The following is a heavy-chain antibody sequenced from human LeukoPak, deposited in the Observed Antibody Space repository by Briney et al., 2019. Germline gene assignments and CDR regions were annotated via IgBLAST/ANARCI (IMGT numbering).Heavy chain of an antibody. J-gene: IGHJ4*02. Sequence: GGSLRLSRAASGFTFTTYSMTWVRQAPGKGLEWVSTINPGGITTYYADSVKGRFTISRDNTKNTVPLQMDSLRAEDAAVYYCAKDRAGTPWADWGQGTLVTVSS. CDR2: INPGGITT. CDR1: GFTFTTYS. D-gene: IGHD1-1*01. CDR3: AKDRAGTPWAD. V-gene: IGHV3-23*01.